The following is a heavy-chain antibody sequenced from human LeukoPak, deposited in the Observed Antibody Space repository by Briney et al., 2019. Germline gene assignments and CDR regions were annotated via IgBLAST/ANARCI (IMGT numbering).Heavy chain of an antibody. CDR2: IYYSGST. Sequence: KPSETLSLTCTVSGGSISSSSYYWGWIRQPPGKGLEWIGSIYYSGSTYYNPSLKSRVTISVDTSKNQFSLKLSSVTAADTAVYYCARRHEGTRPLKYYDFWSALRGFDPWGQGTLVTVSS. D-gene: IGHD3-3*01. J-gene: IGHJ5*02. V-gene: IGHV4-39*01. CDR3: ARRHEGTRPLKYYDFWSALRGFDP. CDR1: GGSISSSSYY.